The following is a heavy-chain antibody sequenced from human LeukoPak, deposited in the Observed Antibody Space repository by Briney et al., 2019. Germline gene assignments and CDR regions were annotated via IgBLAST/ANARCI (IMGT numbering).Heavy chain of an antibody. CDR2: ISGSGGST. CDR3: AKGRDAD. V-gene: IGHV3-23*01. D-gene: IGHD6-25*01. CDR1: GFTFSNYG. Sequence: PGGSLSLSCAASGFTFSNYGMAWFRQAPGKGLEWVSTISGSGGSTYYADSVKGRFTISRDNSKNTLYVQMNSLRAEDTAVYYCAKGRDADWGQGTVATVSS. J-gene: IGHJ4*02.